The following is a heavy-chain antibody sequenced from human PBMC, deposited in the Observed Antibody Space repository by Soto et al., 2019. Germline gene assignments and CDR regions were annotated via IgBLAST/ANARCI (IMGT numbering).Heavy chain of an antibody. CDR3: ASDDVHGSNCDLAY. J-gene: IGHJ4*02. Sequence: QVQLVQSGGGVVQPGRSLRLSCAASGFNFNTYFMHWVRQAPGKGLEWVAMILPTGRDKEYADSVKGRFAISRDNSNNMSYLPTDSLRPEDMAVYYCASDDVHGSNCDLAYWGQGALVTVSS. CDR2: ILPTGRDK. CDR1: GFNFNTYF. D-gene: IGHD1-26*01. V-gene: IGHV3-30*09.